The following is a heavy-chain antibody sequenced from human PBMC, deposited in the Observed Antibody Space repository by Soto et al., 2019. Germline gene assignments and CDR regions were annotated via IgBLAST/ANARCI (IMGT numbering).Heavy chain of an antibody. CDR3: ARGRFYYYDSSGYSGSGWFDP. V-gene: IGHV1-69*13. J-gene: IGHJ5*02. Sequence: SVKVSCKASGGTFSSYAISWVRQAPGQGLEWMGGIIPIFGTANYAQKFQGRVTITADESTSTAYMELSSLRSEDTAVYYCARGRFYYYDSSGYSGSGWFDPWGQGTLVTVSS. CDR2: IIPIFGTA. CDR1: GGTFSSYA. D-gene: IGHD3-22*01.